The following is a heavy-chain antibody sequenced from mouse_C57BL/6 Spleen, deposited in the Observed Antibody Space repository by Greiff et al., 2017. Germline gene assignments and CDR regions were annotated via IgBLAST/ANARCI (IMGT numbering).Heavy chain of an antibody. CDR3: ARQFAMDY. V-gene: IGHV5-17*01. Sequence: EVKLVESGGGLVKPGASLKLSCAASGFTFSDYGMHWVRQAPEKGLEWVAYISSGSSTIYYADTVKGRVTITRDNAKNTLFLQMTSLRSEDAAMYYCARQFAMDYWGQGTSVTVSS. CDR1: GFTFSDYG. J-gene: IGHJ4*01. CDR2: ISSGSSTI.